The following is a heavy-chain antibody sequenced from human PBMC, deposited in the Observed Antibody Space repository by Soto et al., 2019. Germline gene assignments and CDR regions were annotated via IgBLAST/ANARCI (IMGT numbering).Heavy chain of an antibody. CDR3: ARLRGSSSSRYYYYYGMDV. V-gene: IGHV5-51*01. CDR2: IYPGDSDT. Sequence: PGESLKISCKGSGYSFTSYWIGWVRQMPGKGLEWMGIIYPGDSDTRYSPSFQGQVTISADKSISTAYLQWSSLKASDTAMYYYARLRGSSSSRYYYYYGMDVWGQGTTVTVSS. CDR1: GYSFTSYW. J-gene: IGHJ6*02. D-gene: IGHD6-6*01.